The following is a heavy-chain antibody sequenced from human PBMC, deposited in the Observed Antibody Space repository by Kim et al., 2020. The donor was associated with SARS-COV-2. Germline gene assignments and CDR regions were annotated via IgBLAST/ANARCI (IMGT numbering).Heavy chain of an antibody. CDR2: ISSSGSTI. Sequence: GGSLRLSCAASGFTFSDYYMSWIRQAPGKGLEWVSYISSSGSTIYYADSVKGRFTISRDNAKNSLYLQMNSLRAEDTAVYYCATRTTTYYDILTGYYNYYGMDVWGQGTTVTVSS. CDR3: ATRTTTYYDILTGYYNYYGMDV. D-gene: IGHD3-9*01. V-gene: IGHV3-11*04. CDR1: GFTFSDYY. J-gene: IGHJ6*02.